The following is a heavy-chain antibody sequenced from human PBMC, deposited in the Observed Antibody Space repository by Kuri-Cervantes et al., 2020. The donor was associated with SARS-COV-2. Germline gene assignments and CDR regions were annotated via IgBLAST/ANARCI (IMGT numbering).Heavy chain of an antibody. CDR1: GFIFSNYG. CDR3: AKDRRWVGAEKYYFDY. V-gene: IGHV3-30*18. CDR2: ISYDGSNK. Sequence: GGSLRLSCAASGFIFSNYGIHWVRQAPGKGLEWVAVISYDGSNKYYADSVKGRFTISRDNSKNTLYLQMNSLRAEDTAVYYCAKDRRWVGAEKYYFDYWGQGTLVTVSS. D-gene: IGHD1-26*01. J-gene: IGHJ4*02.